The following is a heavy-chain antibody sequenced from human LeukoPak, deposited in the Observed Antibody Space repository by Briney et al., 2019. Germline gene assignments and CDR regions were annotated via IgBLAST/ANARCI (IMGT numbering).Heavy chain of an antibody. J-gene: IGHJ3*02. V-gene: IGHV3-23*01. D-gene: IGHD6-13*01. Sequence: GGSLRLSCAVSGFTFSSYDMSWVRQAPGKGLEWVSTISSSGGSTYYADSVKGRFTISRDNSKNTLYLQMNSLRAEDTAVYYCAKAYSSSWRYDAFDIWGQGTMVTVSS. CDR1: GFTFSSYD. CDR3: AKAYSSSWRYDAFDI. CDR2: ISSSGGST.